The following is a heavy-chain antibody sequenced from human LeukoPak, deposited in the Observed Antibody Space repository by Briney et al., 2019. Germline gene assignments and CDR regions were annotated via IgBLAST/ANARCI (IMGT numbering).Heavy chain of an antibody. V-gene: IGHV1-2*02. Sequence: GASVKVSCKASGYTFTGYYMHWVRQAPGQGLEWMGWINPNSGGTNYAQKFQGRVTMTRDTSISTAYMELSRLRSDDTAVYYCARDHYYGSGSYLFDYWGQGTLVTVSS. J-gene: IGHJ4*02. CDR1: GYTFTGYY. D-gene: IGHD3-10*01. CDR3: ARDHYYGSGSYLFDY. CDR2: INPNSGGT.